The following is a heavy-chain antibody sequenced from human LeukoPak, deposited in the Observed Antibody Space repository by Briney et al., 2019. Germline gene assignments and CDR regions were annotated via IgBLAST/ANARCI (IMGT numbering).Heavy chain of an antibody. D-gene: IGHD5-12*01. CDR3: TRASISSTPYYFDY. CDR1: GFTFSDHY. Sequence: HPGGPLRLSCAASGFTFSDHYMDWVRQAPGKGLEWVCRIRNKANSYTTEYAASVKGRFTVSRDDSKNSLFLQMLSLKTEDTAMYYCTRASISSTPYYFDYWGQGALVTVSS. V-gene: IGHV3-72*01. CDR2: IRNKANSYTT. J-gene: IGHJ4*02.